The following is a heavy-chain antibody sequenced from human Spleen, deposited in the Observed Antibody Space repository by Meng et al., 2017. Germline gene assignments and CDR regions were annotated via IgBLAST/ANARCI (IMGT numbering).Heavy chain of an antibody. CDR2: IYYSGST. V-gene: IGHV4-34*02. D-gene: IGHD1-26*01. J-gene: IGHJ4*02. Sequence: LQQRCAGFFKPVETLYIHCAHYVGFCIGDYCSWIRQPPGNGLEWIGYIYYSGSTYYNPSLKSRLTISVDTSQNQFSLSLNSVTAADTAVYYCARDRVGGTAAQFDYWGQGTLVTVSS. CDR1: VGFCIGDY. CDR3: ARDRVGGTAAQFDY.